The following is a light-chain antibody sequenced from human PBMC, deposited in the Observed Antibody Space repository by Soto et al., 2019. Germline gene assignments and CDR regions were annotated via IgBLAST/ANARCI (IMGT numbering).Light chain of an antibody. CDR2: EVS. CDR1: SSDVGGYNY. V-gene: IGLV2-14*01. J-gene: IGLJ1*01. Sequence: QSALTQPASVSGSPGQSITISCTGTSSDVGGYNYVSWYQQHPGKAPKLIIYEVSNRPSGVSNRFSGSKSGNTASLTISGLHAEDEADYYCSSYTGSSTPYVFGTGTKLTVL. CDR3: SSYTGSSTPYV.